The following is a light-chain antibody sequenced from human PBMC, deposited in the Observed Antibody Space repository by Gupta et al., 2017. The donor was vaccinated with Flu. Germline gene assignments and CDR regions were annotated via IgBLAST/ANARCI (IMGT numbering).Light chain of an antibody. CDR1: QSGRHADGKTY. Sequence: VNPGQPAAISCKASQSGRHADGKTYLYWYLQKPGQPPQLLIYEESSRGSGVPDRFSGRGSGTDFTLKISRVEAEDVGVYYCWQTIQLPQVFGGGTKVEIK. J-gene: IGKJ4*01. CDR2: EES. CDR3: WQTIQLPQV. V-gene: IGKV2D-29*01.